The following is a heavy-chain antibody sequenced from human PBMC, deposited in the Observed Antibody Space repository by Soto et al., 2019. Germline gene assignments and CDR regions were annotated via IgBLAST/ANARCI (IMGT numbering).Heavy chain of an antibody. CDR3: AHNPFWSGSQDWYDP. CDR1: GFSLNAGGVG. J-gene: IGHJ5*02. D-gene: IGHD3-3*01. CDR2: IYWNDDE. Sequence: QITLKESGPTVVKPTQTLTLTCTISGFSLNAGGVGVGWVRQTPGKALEWLAFIYWNDDERYSPSLKTRLTITKDTSKNQVFLTMTHMDPVDTGTYYCAHNPFWSGSQDWYDPWGQGTPVTVSP. V-gene: IGHV2-5*01.